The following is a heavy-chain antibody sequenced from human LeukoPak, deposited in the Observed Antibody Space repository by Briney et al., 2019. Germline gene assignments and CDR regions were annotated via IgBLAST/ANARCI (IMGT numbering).Heavy chain of an antibody. CDR3: ARGFHSYYFDY. CDR1: GDSVSSDSAA. D-gene: IGHD2-15*01. CDR2: TYYRSKWCN. J-gene: IGHJ4*02. V-gene: IGHV6-1*01. Sequence: SQTLSLTCVLSGDSVSSDSAAWSWIRQSPSRGLEWLGRTYYRSKWCNEYAISVKSRITINPDTSRNQFSLHLNSVTPEDTAVYYCARGFHSYYFDYWGQGTLVTVSS.